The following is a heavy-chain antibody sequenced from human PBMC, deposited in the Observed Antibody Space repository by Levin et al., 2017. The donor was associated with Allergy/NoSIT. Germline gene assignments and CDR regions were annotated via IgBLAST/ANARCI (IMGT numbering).Heavy chain of an antibody. CDR1: GFTFSSYS. Sequence: GGSLRLSCAASGFTFSSYSMNWVRQAPGKGLEWVSSISSSSSYIYYADSVKGRFTISRDNAKNSLYLQMNSLRAEDTAVYYCARDSGDSSGYYSHFDYWGQGTLVTVSS. D-gene: IGHD3-22*01. V-gene: IGHV3-21*01. J-gene: IGHJ4*02. CDR2: ISSSSSYI. CDR3: ARDSGDSSGYYSHFDY.